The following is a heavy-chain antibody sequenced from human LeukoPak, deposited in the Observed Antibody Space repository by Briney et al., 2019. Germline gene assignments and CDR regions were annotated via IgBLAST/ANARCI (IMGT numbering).Heavy chain of an antibody. CDR3: ARGDHSSGWTDY. CDR2: MNPNSGNT. D-gene: IGHD6-19*01. V-gene: IGHV1-8*02. CDR1: GYTFTGYY. Sequence: ASVKVSCKASGYTFTGYYMHWVRQAPGQGLEWMGWMNPNSGNTGYAQKFQGRVTMTRNTSISTAYMELSSLRSEDTAVYYCARGDHSSGWTDYWGQGTLVTVSS. J-gene: IGHJ4*02.